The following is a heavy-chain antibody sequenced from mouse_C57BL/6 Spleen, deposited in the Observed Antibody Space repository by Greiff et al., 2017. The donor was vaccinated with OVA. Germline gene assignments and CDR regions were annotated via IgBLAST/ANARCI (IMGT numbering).Heavy chain of an antibody. V-gene: IGHV1-7*01. J-gene: IGHJ2*01. CDR3: ARGTTVVGGYFDY. D-gene: IGHD1-1*01. Sequence: VQLQQSGAELAKPGASVKLSRKASGYTFTSYWMHWVKQRPGQGLEWIGYINPSSGYTKYNQKFKDKATLTADKSSSTAYMQLSSLTYEDSAVYYCARGTTVVGGYFDYWGQGTTLTVSS. CDR2: INPSSGYT. CDR1: GYTFTSYW.